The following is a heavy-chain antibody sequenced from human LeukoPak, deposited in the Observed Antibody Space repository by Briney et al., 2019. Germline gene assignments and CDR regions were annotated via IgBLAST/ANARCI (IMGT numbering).Heavy chain of an antibody. J-gene: IGHJ4*02. CDR2: INHSGST. V-gene: IGHV4-34*01. CDR3: ARGDYGDYFDY. Sequence: PSETLSLTCTVSGASINSYYWSWIRQPPGKGLEWIGEINHSGSTNYNPSLKSRVTILVDTSKNQFSLKLSSVTAADTAVYYCARGDYGDYFDYWGQGSLVTVSS. CDR1: GASINSYY. D-gene: IGHD4-17*01.